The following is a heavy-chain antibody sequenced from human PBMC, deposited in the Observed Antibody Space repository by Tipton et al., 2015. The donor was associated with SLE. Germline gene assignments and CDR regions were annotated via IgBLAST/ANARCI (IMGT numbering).Heavy chain of an antibody. V-gene: IGHV4-59*01. D-gene: IGHD2-2*01. Sequence: TLSLTCTVSGGSISSYYWSWIRQPPGKGLEWIGYIYYSGSTNYNPSLKSRVTLSVDTSKNQFSLKLSSVTAADTAVYYCARVMPGTDAFDIWGQGTMVTVSS. CDR2: IYYSGST. CDR3: ARVMPGTDAFDI. CDR1: GGSISSYY. J-gene: IGHJ3*02.